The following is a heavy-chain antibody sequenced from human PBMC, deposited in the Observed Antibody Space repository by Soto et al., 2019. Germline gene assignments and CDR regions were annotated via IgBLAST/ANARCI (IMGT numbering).Heavy chain of an antibody. Sequence: ASVKVSCKASGYSFTNNDVSWVRQATGQGLEWMGWMNPGSGDTGYAQRFQGRVTMTRDISIATAYMELSSLRSDDTAIYYCARMATFGSLNWFDPWGQGTLVTVSS. D-gene: IGHD3-16*01. V-gene: IGHV1-8*01. CDR3: ARMATFGSLNWFDP. CDR2: MNPGSGDT. J-gene: IGHJ5*02. CDR1: GYSFTNND.